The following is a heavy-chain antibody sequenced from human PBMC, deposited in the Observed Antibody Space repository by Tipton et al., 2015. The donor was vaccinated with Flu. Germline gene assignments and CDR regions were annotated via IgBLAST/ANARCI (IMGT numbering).Heavy chain of an antibody. Sequence: SLRLSCAASGFTFSSYAMHWVRQAPGKGLEWVAGIWYDGSNKYYADSVKGRVTISRDNSKNTLYLQMNSLRAEDTAVYYCAKTSRGSGTPLDYWGQGTLVTVAS. CDR2: IWYDGSNK. D-gene: IGHD1-26*01. V-gene: IGHV3-33*06. CDR1: GFTFSSYA. J-gene: IGHJ4*02. CDR3: AKTSRGSGTPLDY.